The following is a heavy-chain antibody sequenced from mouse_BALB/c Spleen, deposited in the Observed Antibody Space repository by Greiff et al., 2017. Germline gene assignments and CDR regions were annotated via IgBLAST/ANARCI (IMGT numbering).Heavy chain of an antibody. CDR2: ISSGGST. Sequence: EVQGVESGGGLVKPGGSLKLSCAASGFTFSSYAMSWVRQTPEKRLEWVASISSGGSTYYPDSVKGRFTISRDNARNILYLQMSSLRSEDTAMYYCASWDYGSSYGFAYWGQGTLVTVSA. CDR1: GFTFSSYA. J-gene: IGHJ3*01. CDR3: ASWDYGSSYGFAY. D-gene: IGHD1-1*01. V-gene: IGHV5-6-5*01.